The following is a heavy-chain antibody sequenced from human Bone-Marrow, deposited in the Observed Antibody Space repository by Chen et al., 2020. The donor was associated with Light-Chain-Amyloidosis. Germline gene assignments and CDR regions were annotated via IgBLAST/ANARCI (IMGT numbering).Heavy chain of an antibody. V-gene: IGHV3-48*01. CDR3: PRRSYGGPDL. CDR1: GFAFSTYG. CDR2: TRGRSSAI. Sequence: EVQLLESGGGLVQPGGSIRLSCSASGFAFSTYGMTWVRPAPGKGLEWISYTRGRSSAISYEDSVHARFTIPRDNAKHSLPRHVNRLRAQATASYFCPRRSYGGPDLWGQGTLVTVSS. D-gene: IGHD4-17*01. J-gene: IGHJ5*02.